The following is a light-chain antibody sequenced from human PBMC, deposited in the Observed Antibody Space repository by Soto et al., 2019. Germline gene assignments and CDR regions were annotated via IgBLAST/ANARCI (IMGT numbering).Light chain of an antibody. CDR2: AAS. Sequence: DVQMTQSPSSLSASVGDRVTITCRASQGIAPYLAWFQQKPGKVPKLLIYAASTLQSGLPSRFSGSRSGTDFTLTISSLQPEDVATYYCQKYNSAPLTFGGGTKVEIK. V-gene: IGKV1-27*01. CDR3: QKYNSAPLT. CDR1: QGIAPY. J-gene: IGKJ4*01.